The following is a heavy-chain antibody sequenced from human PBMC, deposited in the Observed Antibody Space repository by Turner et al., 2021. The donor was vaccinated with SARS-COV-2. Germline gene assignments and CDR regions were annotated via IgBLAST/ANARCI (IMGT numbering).Heavy chain of an antibody. J-gene: IGHJ3*02. CDR1: GYTFTGYY. CDR2: INPNSGGT. V-gene: IGHV1-2*02. CDR3: AVLEMATITDAFDI. D-gene: IGHD5-12*01. Sequence: QVQLVQSGAEVKKPGASVKVSCQASGYTFTGYYMHWVRQAPGQGLELMGWINPNSGGTNYAKKFQGRVTMTRDTSISTAYMELSRLGSDDTAVYYCAVLEMATITDAFDIWGQGKMVTVSS.